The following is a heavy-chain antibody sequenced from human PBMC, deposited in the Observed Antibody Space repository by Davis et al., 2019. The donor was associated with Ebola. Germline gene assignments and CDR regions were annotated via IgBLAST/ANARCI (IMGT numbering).Heavy chain of an antibody. D-gene: IGHD3-10*01. CDR3: AAGHSAY. V-gene: IGHV3-23*01. CDR2: ITDSGGST. J-gene: IGHJ4*02. CDR1: GFTFSRFV. Sequence: PGGSLRLSCAASGFTFSRFVMSWVRQAPGKGLEWVSGITDSGGSTYHADSVRGRFTISRDNSKNTLYLQMNSLRAEDTAVYFCAAGHSAYWGQGTLVTVPS.